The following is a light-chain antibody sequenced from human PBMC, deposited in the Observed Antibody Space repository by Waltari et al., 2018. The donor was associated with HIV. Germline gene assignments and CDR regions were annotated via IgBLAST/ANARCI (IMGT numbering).Light chain of an antibody. J-gene: IGKJ2*01. CDR2: LGS. CDR1: QSLLNSNGSTY. V-gene: IGKV2-28*01. Sequence: DIVMTQSQLSLPVTPGEPASISCRSSQSLLNSNGSTYLDWYLQKPGRSPQLLIYLGSDRASGVPDRFSGSGSGIDFTLKISRVEAEDVGIYYCMQALQIPHTFGQGTKLEIK. CDR3: MQALQIPHT.